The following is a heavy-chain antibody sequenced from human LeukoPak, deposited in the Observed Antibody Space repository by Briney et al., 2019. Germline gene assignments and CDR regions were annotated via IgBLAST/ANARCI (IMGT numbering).Heavy chain of an antibody. CDR1: GGSISSSTYY. V-gene: IGHV4-39*01. CDR3: RFGELGISYFDY. D-gene: IGHD3-10*01. J-gene: IGHJ4*02. Sequence: SETLSLTCTVSGGSISSSTYYWDWIRQPPGKGLEWIGNFYDSGSTWYNPSLKSRVTISGDTSKNQFSLKLTSVTAADTAVYYCRFGELGISYFDYWGQGTLVTVSS. CDR2: FYDSGST.